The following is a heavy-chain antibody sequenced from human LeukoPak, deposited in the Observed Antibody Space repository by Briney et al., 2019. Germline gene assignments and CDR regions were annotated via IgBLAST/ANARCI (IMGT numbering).Heavy chain of an antibody. D-gene: IGHD7-27*01. Sequence: GASVKVSCKASGGTFSSYGINWVRQAPGQGLEWMGWMNPNSGNTGYAQKFQGRVTMTRNTSISTAYMELSSLRSEDTAVYYCARESSPLGDYYYYYMDVWGKGTTVTISS. CDR1: GGTFSSYG. CDR2: MNPNSGNT. CDR3: ARESSPLGDYYYYYMDV. V-gene: IGHV1-8*02. J-gene: IGHJ6*03.